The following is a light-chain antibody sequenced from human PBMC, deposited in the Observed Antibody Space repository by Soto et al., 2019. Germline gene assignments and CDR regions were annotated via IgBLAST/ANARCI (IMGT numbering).Light chain of an antibody. V-gene: IGKV3D-20*01. CDR3: QQYGSSPLT. CDR1: QSVSDRY. Sequence: IALTQSPATLSLFPGARATLSGIASQSVSDRYLAWYQQKPGLAPRLLIYDASSRATGIPDRFSGSGSGTDFTLTISRLEPEDFAVYYCQQYGSSPLTFGQGTRLEIK. J-gene: IGKJ5*01. CDR2: DAS.